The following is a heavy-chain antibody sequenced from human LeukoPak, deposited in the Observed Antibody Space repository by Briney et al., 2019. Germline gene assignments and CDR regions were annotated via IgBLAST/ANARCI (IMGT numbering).Heavy chain of an antibody. CDR2: MFHSGSR. J-gene: IGHJ4*02. CDR3: AREASRPSFQY. Sequence: SETLSLSCAVSGYSIRSGFYWGWIRQPPGKGLEWIASMFHSGSRYYNPSLRSRAVISLGTSKNQFFLKLTSVTAADTAVYYCAREASRPSFQYWGLGALVTVSS. V-gene: IGHV4-38-2*02. CDR1: GYSIRSGFY.